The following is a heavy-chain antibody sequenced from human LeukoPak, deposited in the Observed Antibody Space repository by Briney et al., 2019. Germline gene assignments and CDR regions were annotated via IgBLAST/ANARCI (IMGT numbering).Heavy chain of an antibody. J-gene: IGHJ4*02. CDR3: ARGEYYYDSSGYSAQPEYYFDY. CDR1: GFTFSSYA. CDR2: ISYDGSNK. V-gene: IGHV3-30*04. Sequence: GGSLRLSCAASGFTFSSYAMHWVRQAPGKGLEWVAVISYDGSNKYYADSVKGRFTISRDNSKNTLYLQMNSLRAEDTAVYYCARGEYYYDSSGYSAQPEYYFDYWGQGTLVTVSS. D-gene: IGHD3-22*01.